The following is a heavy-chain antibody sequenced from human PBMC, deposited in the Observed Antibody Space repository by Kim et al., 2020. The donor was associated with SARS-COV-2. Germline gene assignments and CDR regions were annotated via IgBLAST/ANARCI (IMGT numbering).Heavy chain of an antibody. V-gene: IGHV3-21*01. CDR2: ISSSSGYI. D-gene: IGHD1-26*01. J-gene: IGHJ6*01. CDR3: LRGLLGGATTNWNYYYYG. Sequence: GGSLRLSCAASGFTFSTYTLNWARQAPGKGLEWVSSISSSSGYIYYADSVKGRFTISRDNAKNSVYLQMNSLRAEGTAVYYCLRGLLGGATTNWNYYYYG. CDR1: GFTFSTYT.